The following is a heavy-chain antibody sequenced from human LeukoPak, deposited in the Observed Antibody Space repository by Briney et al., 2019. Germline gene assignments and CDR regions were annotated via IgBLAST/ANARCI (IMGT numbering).Heavy chain of an antibody. CDR3: AKSSYYDSSGFYREYYFDY. J-gene: IGHJ4*02. D-gene: IGHD3-22*01. CDR1: GFSFNNFG. V-gene: IGHV3-23*01. CDR2: ISGTGGST. Sequence: PGGSLRLSCVASGFSFNNFGMTWVRQAPGRGLEWVSSISGTGGSTHYADSVKGRFTISRDNSKNTLYLQMNSLRAGDTAVYYCAKSSYYDSSGFYREYYFDYWGQGTLVPGSS.